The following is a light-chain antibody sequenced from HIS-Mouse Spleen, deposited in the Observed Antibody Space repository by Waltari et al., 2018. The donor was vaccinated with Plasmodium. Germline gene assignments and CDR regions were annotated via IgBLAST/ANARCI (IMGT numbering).Light chain of an antibody. CDR3: QQYNNWSFT. Sequence: EIVMTQSPATLSVSPGERATLSCRASQSVSSNLAWYQQKPGQATRLLIYGASTRSTGIPARFSGSGSETEFTLTISSLQSEDFAVYYCQQYNNWSFTFGPGTKVDIK. CDR2: GAS. V-gene: IGKV3-15*01. CDR1: QSVSSN. J-gene: IGKJ3*01.